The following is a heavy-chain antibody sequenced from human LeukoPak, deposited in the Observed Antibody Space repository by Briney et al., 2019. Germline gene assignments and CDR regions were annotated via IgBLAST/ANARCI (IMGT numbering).Heavy chain of an antibody. CDR3: GTSSYFDTSY. D-gene: IGHD2/OR15-2a*01. CDR2: ISDNGGGT. V-gene: IGHV3-23*01. CDR1: GFTFSNYG. J-gene: IGHJ4*02. Sequence: PGGSLRLSCVASGFTFSNYGMTWVRQAPGKGLEWVSTISDNGGGTYYADSVKGRFTISRDNSENTLCLQMNSLRVEDTAEYYCGTSSYFDTSYWGQGTLVTVSS.